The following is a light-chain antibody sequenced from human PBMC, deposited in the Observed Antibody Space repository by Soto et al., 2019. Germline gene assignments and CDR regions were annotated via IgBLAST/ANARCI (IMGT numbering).Light chain of an antibody. CDR3: SSYTSSTPLV. CDR2: DVS. J-gene: IGLJ2*01. V-gene: IGLV2-14*01. Sequence: QSALTKPASVSGSPGQSITISCTGTSSDVGGYNYVSWYQKYPGKAPKLVIYDVSNRPSGVSYRFSGSKSGNTASLTISGLQAEDEADYYCSSYTSSTPLVFGGGTKVTVL. CDR1: SSDVGGYNY.